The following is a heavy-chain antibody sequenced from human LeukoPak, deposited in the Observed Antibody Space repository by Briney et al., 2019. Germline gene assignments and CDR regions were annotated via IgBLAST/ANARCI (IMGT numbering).Heavy chain of an antibody. V-gene: IGHV3-30*02. CDR1: GFTFSSYS. J-gene: IGHJ5*02. CDR2: IWYDGSNK. D-gene: IGHD6-13*01. CDR3: ATEAAAGTDWFDP. Sequence: PGGSLRLSCAASGFTFSSYSMRWVRQAPGKGLEWVAFIWYDGSNKYYADSVKGRFTISRDNSKNTLYLQMNSLRAEDTAVYYCATEAAAGTDWFDPWGQGTLVTVSS.